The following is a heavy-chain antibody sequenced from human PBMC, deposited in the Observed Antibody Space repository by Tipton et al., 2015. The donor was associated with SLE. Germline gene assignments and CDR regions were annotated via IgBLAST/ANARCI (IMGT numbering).Heavy chain of an antibody. J-gene: IGHJ4*02. CDR2: INHSGST. D-gene: IGHD7-27*01. CDR3: AGGSLTGDFDY. CDR1: GGSFSGYY. Sequence: TLSLTCAVYGGSFSGYYWSWIRQPPGKGLEWIGEINHSGSTNYNPSLKSRVTISVDTSKNQFSLKLSSVTAADTAVYYCAGGSLTGDFDYWGQETLVTVSS. V-gene: IGHV4-34*01.